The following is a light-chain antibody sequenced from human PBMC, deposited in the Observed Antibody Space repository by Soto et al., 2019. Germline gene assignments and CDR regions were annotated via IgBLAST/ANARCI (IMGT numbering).Light chain of an antibody. V-gene: IGKV1-33*01. J-gene: IGKJ4*01. CDR3: QQYDNLPS. Sequence: DIQMTQSPSSLSASVGDRVTITCQASQDISNYLNWYQQQPGKAPKLLIYDASNLETGVPSRFSGSGSGTDFTFTISSLQPEDIATYFCQQYDNLPSFGGGTKVEIK. CDR1: QDISNY. CDR2: DAS.